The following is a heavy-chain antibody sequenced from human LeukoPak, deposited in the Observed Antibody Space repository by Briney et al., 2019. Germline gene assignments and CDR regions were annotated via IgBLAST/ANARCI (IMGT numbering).Heavy chain of an antibody. CDR2: INPNSGDT. CDR1: GYTFTGYY. J-gene: IGHJ3*01. CDR3: ARDHGYSGYLDAFDV. V-gene: IGHV1-2*02. Sequence: ASVKVSCKASGYTFTGYYMHWIRQAPGQGLEWMGWINPNSGDTIHAQRFQGRVTMTRDTSISTAYMELSRLRSDDTAVYYCARDHGYSGYLDAFDVWGQGKMVTVSS. D-gene: IGHD5-12*01.